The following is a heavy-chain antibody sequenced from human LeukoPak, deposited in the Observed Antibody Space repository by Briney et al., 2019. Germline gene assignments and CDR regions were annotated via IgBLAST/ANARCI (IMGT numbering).Heavy chain of an antibody. J-gene: IGHJ5*02. CDR2: INPSGGST. D-gene: IGHD2-8*01. V-gene: IGHV1-46*01. CDR3: ATAPADIVLMDRWYNWFDP. CDR1: GYTFTSYY. Sequence: ASVKVSCKASGYTFTSYYMHWVRQAPGQGLEWMGIINPSGGSTSYAQKFQGRVTMTRDTSTSTVYMELSSLRSEDTAVYYCATAPADIVLMDRWYNWFDPWGQGTLVTVSS.